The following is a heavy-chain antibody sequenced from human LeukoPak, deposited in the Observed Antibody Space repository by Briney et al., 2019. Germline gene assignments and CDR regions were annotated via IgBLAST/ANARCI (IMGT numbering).Heavy chain of an antibody. D-gene: IGHD3-3*01. V-gene: IGHV1-8*03. CDR2: MNPNSGNT. Sequence: ASVKVSCKASGYTFTSYDINWVRQATGQGLEWMGWMNPNSGNTGYAQKFQGRVTITRNTSISTAYMELSSLRSEDTAVYYCARQVDFWSGYYQVNWFDPWGQGTLVTASS. CDR3: ARQVDFWSGYYQVNWFDP. CDR1: GYTFTSYD. J-gene: IGHJ5*02.